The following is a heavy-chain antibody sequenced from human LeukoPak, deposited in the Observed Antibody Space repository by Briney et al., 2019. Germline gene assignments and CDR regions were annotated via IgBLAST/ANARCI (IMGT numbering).Heavy chain of an antibody. J-gene: IGHJ4*02. CDR2: ITGGGDTT. CDR1: GFTFSSYS. V-gene: IGHV3-23*01. Sequence: GGSLRLSCAASGFTFSSYSMTWVRLAPGKGLEWVSAITGGGDTTYYADSVKGRFTISRDNSKNTLFLQMNSLRAEDTAVYYCAKTTLSGFYFDYWGQGTLVTVSS. CDR3: AKTTLSGFYFDY. D-gene: IGHD3-9*01.